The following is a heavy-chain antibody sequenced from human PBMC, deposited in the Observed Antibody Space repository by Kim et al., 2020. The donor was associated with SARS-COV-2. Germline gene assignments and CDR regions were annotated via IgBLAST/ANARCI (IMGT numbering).Heavy chain of an antibody. Sequence: GGSLRLSCAASGFTFSSYSMNWVRQAPGKGLEWVSSISSSSSYIYYADSVKGRFTISRDNAKNSLYLQMNSLRAEDTAVYYCARDQDYYGSGSYYKLEYFDTWGRGTLVTVSS. CDR2: ISSSSSYI. V-gene: IGHV3-21*01. CDR1: GFTFSSYS. CDR3: ARDQDYYGSGSYYKLEYFDT. D-gene: IGHD3-10*01. J-gene: IGHJ2*01.